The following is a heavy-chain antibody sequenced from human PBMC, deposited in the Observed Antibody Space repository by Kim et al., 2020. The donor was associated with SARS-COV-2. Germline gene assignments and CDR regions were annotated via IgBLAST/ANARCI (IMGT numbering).Heavy chain of an antibody. CDR1: GFIFSSYG. J-gene: IGHJ5*02. CDR2: IWYDGNKK. V-gene: IGHV3-33*06. CDR3: SKSAAAGAGNWFDP. Sequence: GGSLRLSCAASGFIFSSYGIHWVRQAPGKVLEWVAVIWYDGNKKYYGDSVKGRFTISRDNSKNTVYLQMNSLRAEDTAAYYCSKSAAAGAGNWFDPWGQGTLVTVSS. D-gene: IGHD6-13*01.